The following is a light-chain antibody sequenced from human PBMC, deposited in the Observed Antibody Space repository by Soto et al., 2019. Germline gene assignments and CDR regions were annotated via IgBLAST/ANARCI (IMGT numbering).Light chain of an antibody. V-gene: IGKV1-39*01. CDR1: QTISSW. CDR2: AAS. J-gene: IGKJ5*01. CDR3: QQSYTSRIT. Sequence: DIQMTQSPSTLSGSVGDRVTITCRASQTISSWLAWYQQKPGKAPKLLIFAASSLQSGVPSRFSGSGSGTDFTLTVSSLQPEDSATYYCQQSYTSRITFGLGTRLEIK.